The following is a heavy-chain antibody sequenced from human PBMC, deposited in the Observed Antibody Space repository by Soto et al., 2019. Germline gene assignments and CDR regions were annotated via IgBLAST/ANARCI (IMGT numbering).Heavy chain of an antibody. V-gene: IGHV3-23*01. D-gene: IGHD4-17*01. CDR2: ISGSGGST. J-gene: IGHJ2*01. Sequence: EVQLLESGGGLVQPGGSLRLSCAASGFTFSSYAMSGFRQAPGKGLEWVSAISGSGGSTYYADSVKGRFTISRDNSKNTLYRQMNSLRAEDTAVYYCAKRTVGWYFDLWGRGTLVTVSS. CDR3: AKRTVGWYFDL. CDR1: GFTFSSYA.